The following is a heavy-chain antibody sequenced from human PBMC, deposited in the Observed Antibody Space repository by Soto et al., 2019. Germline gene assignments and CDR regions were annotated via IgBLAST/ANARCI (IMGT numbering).Heavy chain of an antibody. J-gene: IGHJ2*01. D-gene: IGHD1-26*01. CDR1: GGSISTYY. CDR3: ARGGGSYWYFDL. CDR2: IYYSGST. Sequence: SETLSLTCTVSGGSISTYYWSWIRQPPGKGLEWVGYIYYSGSTKYNPSLRSRVTMSVDTSKNQFSLRLSSVTAADTAVYYRARGGGSYWYFDLWGRGTLVTVSS. V-gene: IGHV4-59*01.